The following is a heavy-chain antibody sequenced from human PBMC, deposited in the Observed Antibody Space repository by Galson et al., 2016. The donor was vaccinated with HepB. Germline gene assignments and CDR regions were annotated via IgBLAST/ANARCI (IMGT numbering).Heavy chain of an antibody. CDR3: ARDLDKCGELFHYYGMDV. D-gene: IGHD3-10*01. CDR1: GFTFSSYS. V-gene: IGHV3-21*01. CDR2: ISSSSTNI. J-gene: IGHJ6*02. Sequence: SLRLSCAASGFTFSSYSMHWVRQAPGKGLEWVASISSSSTNIYYADSVRGRFTISRDNAKTTLSLRMNSLRAEDTAMYYCARDLDKCGELFHYYGMDVWGQGTTVTVSS.